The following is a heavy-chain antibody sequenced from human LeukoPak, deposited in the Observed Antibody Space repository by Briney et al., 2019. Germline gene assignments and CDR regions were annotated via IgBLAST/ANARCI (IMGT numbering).Heavy chain of an antibody. Sequence: SVKVSCKASGGTFSSYAISWVRQAPGQGLEWMGRIIPILGIANYAQKFQGRVTITADKSTSTAYMELSSLRSEDTAVYYCARVWCSSTNCLNGWFDPWGQGTLVTVSS. CDR3: ARVWCSSTNCLNGWFDP. CDR1: GGTFSSYA. CDR2: IIPILGIA. J-gene: IGHJ5*02. D-gene: IGHD2-2*01. V-gene: IGHV1-69*04.